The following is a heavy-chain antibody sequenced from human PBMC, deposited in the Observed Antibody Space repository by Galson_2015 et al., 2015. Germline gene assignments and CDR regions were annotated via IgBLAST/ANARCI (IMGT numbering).Heavy chain of an antibody. D-gene: IGHD3-16*01. V-gene: IGHV3-49*03. CDR3: TKIHTLGGVDFDY. Sequence: SLRLSCAASGFIFGYYGMSWFRQAPGKGLEWVGFIRSKAYGGTTEYAASVKGRFTISRDDPKSIAYLQMNSLKTEDTAVYYCTKIHTLGGVDFDYWGQGTRVTVSS. CDR2: IRSKAYGGTT. J-gene: IGHJ4*02. CDR1: GFIFGYYG.